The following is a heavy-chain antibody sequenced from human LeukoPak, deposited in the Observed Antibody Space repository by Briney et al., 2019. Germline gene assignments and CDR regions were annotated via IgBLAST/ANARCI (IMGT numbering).Heavy chain of an antibody. V-gene: IGHV4-30-4*08. J-gene: IGHJ4*02. CDR2: IYYSGST. D-gene: IGHD5-18*01. Sequence: SQTLSLTCTVSGGSISSGDYYWSWIRQPPGKGLEWIGYIYYSGSTYYNPSLKSRVTISVDTSKNQFSLKLSSVTAADTAVYYCARFALYSYGYRYWGQGTLVTVSS. CDR1: GGSISSGDYY. CDR3: ARFALYSYGYRY.